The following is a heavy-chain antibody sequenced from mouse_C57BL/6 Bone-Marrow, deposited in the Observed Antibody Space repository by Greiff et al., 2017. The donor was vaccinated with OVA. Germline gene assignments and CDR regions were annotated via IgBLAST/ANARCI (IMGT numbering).Heavy chain of an antibody. J-gene: IGHJ3*01. V-gene: IGHV1-78*01. CDR3: ASYDYSSWFAY. Sequence: VHLVESDAELVKPGASVKISCKVSGYTFTDHTIHWMKQRPEQGLEWIGYIYPRDGSTKYNEKFKGKATLTADKSSSTAYMQLNSLTSEDSAVYFCASYDYSSWFAYWGQGTLVTVSA. CDR2: IYPRDGST. CDR1: GYTFTDHT. D-gene: IGHD2-4*01.